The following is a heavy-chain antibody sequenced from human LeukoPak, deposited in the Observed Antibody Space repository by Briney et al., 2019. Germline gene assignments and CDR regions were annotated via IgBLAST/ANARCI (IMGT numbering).Heavy chain of an antibody. V-gene: IGHV3-23*01. CDR3: AKSYCGGDCYSDY. CDR1: GFTFSSYA. J-gene: IGHJ4*02. D-gene: IGHD2-21*02. Sequence: PGGSLRLSCAASGFTFSSYAMSWARQAPGKGLECVSAISGSGGSTYYADSVKGRFTISRDNSKNTLYLQMNSLRAEDTAVYYCAKSYCGGDCYSDYWGQGTLVTVSS. CDR2: ISGSGGST.